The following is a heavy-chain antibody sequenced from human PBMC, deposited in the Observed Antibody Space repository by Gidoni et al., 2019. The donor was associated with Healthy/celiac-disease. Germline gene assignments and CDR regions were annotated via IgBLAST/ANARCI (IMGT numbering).Heavy chain of an antibody. J-gene: IGHJ3*02. CDR3: ARTRYSSSSGGAFDI. CDR2: IYYSGST. D-gene: IGHD6-13*01. Sequence: RQSGPGLVKPSETLSLTCTVSGVSISSYYWTWIRQPPGKGLEWIGYIYYSGSTNYNPSLKSRVTISVDTSKNQFSLKLSSVTAADTAVYYCARTRYSSSSGGAFDIWGQGTMVTVSS. V-gene: IGHV4-59*08. CDR1: GVSISSYY.